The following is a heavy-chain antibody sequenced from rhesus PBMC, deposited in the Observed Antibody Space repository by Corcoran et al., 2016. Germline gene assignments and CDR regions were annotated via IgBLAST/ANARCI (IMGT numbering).Heavy chain of an antibody. Sequence: QVQLQESGPGLVKPSETLSLTCAVSGGSISGYYYWSWIRQPPGKGLEWIGSIYGMCGSNYLNPSLTSRVTLSVDTSKNRFSLKLSSVTAADTAVYYCACLSSWSPDYWGHGVLVTVSS. J-gene: IGHJ4*01. CDR3: ACLSSWSPDY. CDR1: GGSISGYYY. D-gene: IGHD6-13*01. CDR2: IYGMCGSN. V-gene: IGHV4S14*01.